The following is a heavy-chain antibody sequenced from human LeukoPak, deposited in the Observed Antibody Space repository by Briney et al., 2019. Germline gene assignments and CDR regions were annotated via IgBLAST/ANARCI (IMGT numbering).Heavy chain of an antibody. CDR1: GYTFTSYG. D-gene: IGHD6-19*01. Sequence: GASVKVSCKASGYTFTSYGISWVRQAPGQGLERMGWISAYNGDTNYAQKLQGRVTMTTDTSTSTAYMELRSLRSDDTAVYYCARDRVGIAVAGTPWGAFDIWGQGTMVTVSS. J-gene: IGHJ3*02. V-gene: IGHV1-18*01. CDR3: ARDRVGIAVAGTPWGAFDI. CDR2: ISAYNGDT.